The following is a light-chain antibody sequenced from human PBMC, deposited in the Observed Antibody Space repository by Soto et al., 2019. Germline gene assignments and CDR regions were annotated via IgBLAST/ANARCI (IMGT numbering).Light chain of an antibody. CDR2: WAS. V-gene: IGKV4-1*01. J-gene: IGKJ3*01. CDR3: QQYYSSPFT. CDR1: QNVLFRSTNKNY. Sequence: DIVLTQSPDSLAVSLGERATINCKSSQNVLFRSTNKNYLAWFQQKPGQPPKVLIYWASTRESGVPDRFSGSGSGTDFNFTISSLQAEDVAVYYCQQYYSSPFTFGPGTKVVIK.